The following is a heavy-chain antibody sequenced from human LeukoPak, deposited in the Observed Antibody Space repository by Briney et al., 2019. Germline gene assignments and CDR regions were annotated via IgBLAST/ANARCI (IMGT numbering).Heavy chain of an antibody. D-gene: IGHD6-13*01. J-gene: IGHJ4*02. CDR2: IKQDGSEK. Sequence: GGSLRLSCAASGFTFSSYWMSWVRQAPGKGLEWVGNIKQDGSEKYYVDSVKGRFAISRDNAKKSLYLQMNSLRADDTAVYYCARGGSSWQQLDPYFDNWGQGTLVTVSS. CDR3: ARGGSSWQQLDPYFDN. V-gene: IGHV3-7*01. CDR1: GFTFSSYW.